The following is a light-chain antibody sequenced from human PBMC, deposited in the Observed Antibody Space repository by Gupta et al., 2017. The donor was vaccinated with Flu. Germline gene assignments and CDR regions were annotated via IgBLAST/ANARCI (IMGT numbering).Light chain of an antibody. CDR1: QDIDSD. J-gene: IGKJ4*01. V-gene: IGKV1-9*01. CDR2: VAS. Sequence: GDRVTFTFRASQDIDSDLAWYQQKPGKAPKFLIYVASSLQIGVPSRFSGRGSGTEFTLTISSLQPEDCATYYCQQLYGYPLTFGGGTEVEI. CDR3: QQLYGYPLT.